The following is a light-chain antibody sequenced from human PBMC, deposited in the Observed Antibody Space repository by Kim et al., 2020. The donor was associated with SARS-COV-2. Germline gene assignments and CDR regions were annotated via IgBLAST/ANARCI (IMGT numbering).Light chain of an antibody. J-gene: IGKJ4*01. Sequence: LSPGDRATLSCRASQSVNSSLAWYQQKPGQAPRLLIYDASNRATGIPARFSGSGSGTDFTLTINSLEPEDFAVYYCQQRSDWPPAFGGGTKVDIK. CDR1: QSVNSS. V-gene: IGKV3-11*01. CDR3: QQRSDWPPA. CDR2: DAS.